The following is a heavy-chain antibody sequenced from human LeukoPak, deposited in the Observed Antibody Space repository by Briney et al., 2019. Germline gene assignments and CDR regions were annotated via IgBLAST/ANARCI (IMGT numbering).Heavy chain of an antibody. Sequence: PGGSLRLSCAASGLTVSRNSMSWVRQAPGKGLEWVSIIYSGGSTYYADSVKGRFTIPRDNSKNTLYLQMNSLRAEDTAVYYCAKALYSGYDLPPNYWGQGTLVTVSS. J-gene: IGHJ4*02. CDR1: GLTVSRNS. CDR3: AKALYSGYDLPPNY. D-gene: IGHD5-12*01. V-gene: IGHV3-66*01. CDR2: IYSGGST.